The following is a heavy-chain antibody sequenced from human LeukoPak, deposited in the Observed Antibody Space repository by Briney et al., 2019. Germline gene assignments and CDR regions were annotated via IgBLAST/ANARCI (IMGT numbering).Heavy chain of an antibody. D-gene: IGHD3-10*01. CDR3: TTDPEISATIGFGEPIDY. V-gene: IGHV3-15*01. CDR1: GFTFSNAW. Sequence: GGSLRLSCAASGFTFSNAWMSWVRQAPAKGLGWVGRIKRKTDGGTKDYAAPVKGRVTISRDDSKNTLYLQMNSLKTEDTAVYYCTTDPEISATIGFGEPIDYWGQGTLVTVSS. J-gene: IGHJ4*02. CDR2: IKRKTDGGTK.